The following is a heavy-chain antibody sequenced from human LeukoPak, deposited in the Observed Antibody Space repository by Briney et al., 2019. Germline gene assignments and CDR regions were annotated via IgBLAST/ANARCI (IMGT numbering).Heavy chain of an antibody. V-gene: IGHV7-4-1*02. J-gene: IGHJ4*02. CDR1: GYTFTSYY. CDR2: INTNTGNP. Sequence: ASVKVSCKASGYTFTSYYMHWVRQAPGQGLEWMGWINTNTGNPTYAQGFTGRFVFSLDTSVSTAYLQISSLKAEDTAVYYCARGERYYYDSSGYYFDYWGQGTLVTVSS. D-gene: IGHD3-22*01. CDR3: ARGERYYYDSSGYYFDY.